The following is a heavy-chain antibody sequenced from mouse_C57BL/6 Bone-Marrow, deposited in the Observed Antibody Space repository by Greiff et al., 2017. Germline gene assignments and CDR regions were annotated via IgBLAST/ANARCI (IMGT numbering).Heavy chain of an antibody. CDR1: GFSLSTFGMG. D-gene: IGHD1-1*01. J-gene: IGHJ2*01. Sequence: QVTLKESGPGILQPSQTLSLTCSFSGFSLSTFGMGVGWIRQPSGKGLEWLAHIWWDDDKYYNPALKSRLTISKDTSKNQVFLKIANVDTADTATYYCARMSTTVVAEYYFDYWGQGTTLTVSS. CDR3: ARMSTTVVAEYYFDY. V-gene: IGHV8-8*01. CDR2: IWWDDDK.